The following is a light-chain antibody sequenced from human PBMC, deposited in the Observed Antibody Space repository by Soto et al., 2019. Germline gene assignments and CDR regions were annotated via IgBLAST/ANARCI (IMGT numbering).Light chain of an antibody. V-gene: IGKV3D-20*02. J-gene: IGKJ5*01. CDR3: QQRSGWSSIT. Sequence: DIGLSQSPGTLSLSPGERATLSCRASQSVSSSYLAWYQQKPGQAPRLLIYAASNRATGIPARFSGSGSGTDFTLTISSLEPEDFAVYYCQQRSGWSSITLGQGTRLEI. CDR2: AAS. CDR1: QSVSSSY.